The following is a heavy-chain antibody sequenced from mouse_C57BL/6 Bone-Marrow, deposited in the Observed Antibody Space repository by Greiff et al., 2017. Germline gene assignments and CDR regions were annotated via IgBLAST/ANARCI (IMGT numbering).Heavy chain of an antibody. D-gene: IGHD1-1*01. CDR2: IYPGSGNT. CDR1: GYTFTDYY. J-gene: IGHJ3*01. V-gene: IGHV1-76*01. CDR3: AYGDYGSSYAWFAY. Sequence: QVHVKQSGAELVRPGASVKLSCKASGYTFTDYYINWVKQRPGQGLEWIARIYPGSGNTYYNEKFKGKATLTAEKSSSTAYMQLSSLTSEDSAVYFCAYGDYGSSYAWFAYWGQGTLVTVSA.